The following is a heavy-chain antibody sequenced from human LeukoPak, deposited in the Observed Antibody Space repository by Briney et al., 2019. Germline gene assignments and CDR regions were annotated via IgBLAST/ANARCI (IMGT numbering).Heavy chain of an antibody. CDR2: IYYSGTT. D-gene: IGHD4-11*01. CDR1: GGSINSHYY. J-gene: IGHJ4*02. Sequence: SETLSLTCTVSGGSINSHYYWSWIRQPPGKGLEWIGYIYYSGTTNYKSSLKSRVTISVDTSKNQFSLKLSSVTAADTAVYYCAREDYSKYYFDYWGQGTLVTVSS. CDR3: AREDYSKYYFDY. V-gene: IGHV4-59*01.